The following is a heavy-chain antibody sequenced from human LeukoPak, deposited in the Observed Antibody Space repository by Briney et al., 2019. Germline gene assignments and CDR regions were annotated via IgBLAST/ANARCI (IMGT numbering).Heavy chain of an antibody. V-gene: IGHV4-4*07. CDR1: GGSIISYY. Sequence: KPSETLSLTCTVSGGSIISYYWNWIRQPAGKGLEWIGRIYPSGSTNYNPSLKSRVTISVDKSKNQFSLKLRSVTAADTAVYYCAREKYYYDKIGYNPLDYWGQGTLVTVSS. J-gene: IGHJ4*02. D-gene: IGHD3-22*01. CDR2: IYPSGST. CDR3: AREKYYYDKIGYNPLDY.